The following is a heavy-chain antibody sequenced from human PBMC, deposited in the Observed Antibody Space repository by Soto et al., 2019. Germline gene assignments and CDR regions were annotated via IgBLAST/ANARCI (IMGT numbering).Heavy chain of an antibody. CDR3: ARDLRNWFDP. Sequence: SVKVSCKASGGTFSSYAISWVRQAPGQGLEWMGGIIPIFGTANYAQKFQGRVTITADESTSTAYMELSSLRSEDAAVYYCARDLRNWFDPWGQGTLVTVSS. CDR2: IIPIFGTA. V-gene: IGHV1-69*13. J-gene: IGHJ5*02. CDR1: GGTFSSYA. D-gene: IGHD5-12*01.